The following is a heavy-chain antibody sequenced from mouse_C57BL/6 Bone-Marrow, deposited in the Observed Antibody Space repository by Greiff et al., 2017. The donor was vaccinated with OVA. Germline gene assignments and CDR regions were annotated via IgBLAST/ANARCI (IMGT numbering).Heavy chain of an antibody. J-gene: IGHJ2*01. CDR1: GYTFTSYW. D-gene: IGHD2-5*01. CDR2: IYPGNSDT. CDR3: TRGRGSNYDFDY. Sequence: DVKLQESGTVLARPGASVKMSCKTSGYTFTSYWMHWVKQRPGQGLEWIGAIYPGNSDTSYNQKFKGKAKLTAVTSASTAYMELSSLTNEDSAVYYCTRGRGSNYDFDYWGQGTTLTVSS. V-gene: IGHV1-5*01.